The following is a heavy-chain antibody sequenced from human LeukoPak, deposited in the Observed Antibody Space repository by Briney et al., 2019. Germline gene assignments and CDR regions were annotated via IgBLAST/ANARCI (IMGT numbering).Heavy chain of an antibody. D-gene: IGHD3-22*01. J-gene: IGHJ4*02. V-gene: IGHV1-18*01. Sequence: ASVKVSCKATGYTFTNYGISWVRQAPGQGLEWMGWISTTNGATMSAQKFQGRVTMTTDSFTSTAHMELRSLKSDDTALYYCARVPPPYYYDRSGPFDYWGQGTLVTVSS. CDR2: ISTTNGAT. CDR3: ARVPPPYYYDRSGPFDY. CDR1: GYTFTNYG.